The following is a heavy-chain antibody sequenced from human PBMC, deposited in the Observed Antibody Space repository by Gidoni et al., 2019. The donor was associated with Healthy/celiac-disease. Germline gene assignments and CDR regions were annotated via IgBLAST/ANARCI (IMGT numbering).Heavy chain of an antibody. CDR3: AKSVVVVAATSFDY. Sequence: EVQLLESGGGFVQPGGSLRLSCADSGFTLSSYAMSWVRQAPGKGLAGVSAISGSGGSTYYADSVKGRFTISRDNSKNTLYLQMNSLRAEDTAVYYCAKSVVVVAATSFDYWGQGTLVTVSS. J-gene: IGHJ4*02. CDR2: ISGSGGST. CDR1: GFTLSSYA. V-gene: IGHV3-23*01. D-gene: IGHD2-15*01.